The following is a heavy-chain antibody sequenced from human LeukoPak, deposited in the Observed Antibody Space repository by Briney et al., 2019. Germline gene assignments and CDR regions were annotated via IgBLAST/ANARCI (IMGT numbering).Heavy chain of an antibody. D-gene: IGHD6-13*01. CDR2: IRYDGSNK. J-gene: IGHJ4*02. Sequence: GGSLRLSCAASGFTFNSYGMHWVRQAPGKGLEWVAFIRYDGSNKYYADSVKGRFTISRDNSKNTLYLQMNSLRAEDTAVYYCAKDRSDTTTWYVSDDWGQGTLVTVSS. CDR1: GFTFNSYG. CDR3: AKDRSDTTTWYVSDD. V-gene: IGHV3-30*02.